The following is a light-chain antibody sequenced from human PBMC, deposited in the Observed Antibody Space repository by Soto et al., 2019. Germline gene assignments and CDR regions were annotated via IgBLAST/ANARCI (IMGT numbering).Light chain of an antibody. CDR3: QQYGSSTWT. CDR2: GAS. Sequence: EMVLTQSPGTLSLFPGERATLSCRASQSVSSSYLAWYQQKPGQAPRLLIYGASSWATGIPDRFSGSGSGTDFSLTISRREPEDFAVYYCQQYGSSTWTFGQGTKVEIK. V-gene: IGKV3-20*01. J-gene: IGKJ1*01. CDR1: QSVSSSY.